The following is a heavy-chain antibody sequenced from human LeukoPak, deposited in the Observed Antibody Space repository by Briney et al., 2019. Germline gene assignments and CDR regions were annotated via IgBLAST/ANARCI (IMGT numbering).Heavy chain of an antibody. CDR2: TYYRSTWYN. J-gene: IGHJ5*02. CDR1: GDSVSSNSVT. D-gene: IGHD2-2*01. CDR3: ARRLTQYDCFDP. V-gene: IGHV6-1*01. Sequence: SQTLSLTCAISGDSVSSNSVTWNWIRQSPSRGLEWLGSTYYRSTWYNDYAVSVRGRITVNPDTSKNQFSLHLNSVTPEDTAVYYCARRLTQYDCFDPWGQGILVTVSS.